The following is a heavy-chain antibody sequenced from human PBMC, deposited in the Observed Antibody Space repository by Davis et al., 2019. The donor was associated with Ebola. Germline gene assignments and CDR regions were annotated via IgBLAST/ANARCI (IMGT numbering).Heavy chain of an antibody. CDR1: GFTFSSYG. Sequence: GESLKISCAASGFTFSSYGMHWVRQAPGKGLEWVAVIWYDGSNKYYADSVKGRFTISRDNSKNTLYLQMNSLKTEDTAVYYCTISSSSADYWGQGTLVTVSS. J-gene: IGHJ4*02. D-gene: IGHD6-6*01. CDR3: TISSSSADY. CDR2: IWYDGSNK. V-gene: IGHV3-33*01.